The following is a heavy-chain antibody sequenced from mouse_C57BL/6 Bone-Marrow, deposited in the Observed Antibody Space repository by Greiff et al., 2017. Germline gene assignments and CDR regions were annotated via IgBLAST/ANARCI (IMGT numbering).Heavy chain of an antibody. J-gene: IGHJ3*01. CDR3: ARRRAISGPGFAY. D-gene: IGHD3-2*02. CDR1: GYTFTSYG. V-gene: IGHV1-81*01. Sequence: VQLQQSGAELARPGASVKLSCKASGYTFTSYGISWVKQRTGQGLEWIGEIYPRSGNTYYNEKFKGKATLTADKSSSTAYMELRSLTSKDSAVYFCARRRAISGPGFAYWGQGTLVTVSA. CDR2: IYPRSGNT.